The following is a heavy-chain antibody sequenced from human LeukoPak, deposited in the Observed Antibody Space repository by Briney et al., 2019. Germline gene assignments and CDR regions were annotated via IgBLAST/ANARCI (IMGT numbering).Heavy chain of an antibody. J-gene: IGHJ4*02. Sequence: PSETLSLTCAVYGGSFSGYYWSWIRQPPGEGLEWIGEINHSGSTNYNPSLKSRVTISVDTSKNQFSLKLSSVTAADTAVYYCARVMVRGVIDYWGPGTLVTVSS. CDR1: GGSFSGYY. D-gene: IGHD3-10*01. CDR3: ARVMVRGVIDY. CDR2: INHSGST. V-gene: IGHV4-34*01.